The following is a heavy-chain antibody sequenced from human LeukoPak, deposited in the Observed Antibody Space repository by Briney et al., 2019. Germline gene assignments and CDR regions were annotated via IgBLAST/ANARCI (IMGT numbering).Heavy chain of an antibody. D-gene: IGHD6-19*01. V-gene: IGHV3-23*01. CDR1: GFTSSSYA. CDR2: ISGSGGST. J-gene: IGHJ4*02. CDR3: AKDLLGGWNYYFDY. Sequence: GGSLRLSCAASGFTSSSYAMSWVRQAPGKGLEWVSAISGSGGSTYYADSVKGRFTISRDNSKNTLYLQMNSLRAEDTAVYYCAKDLLGGWNYYFDYWGQGTLVTVSS.